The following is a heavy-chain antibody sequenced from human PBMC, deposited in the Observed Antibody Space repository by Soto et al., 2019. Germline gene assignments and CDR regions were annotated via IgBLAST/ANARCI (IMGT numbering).Heavy chain of an antibody. D-gene: IGHD3-10*01. Sequence: ASVKVSCKGSGYTFTSFDINWVRQATGQGLEWLGWMNPNSGNTGYAQKFQGRVTMTRNTSITTAYMELSSLRSDDAAVYYCTRGGLFGSGSYHIDYWGQGTLVAVSS. CDR3: TRGGLFGSGSYHIDY. V-gene: IGHV1-8*01. CDR2: MNPNSGNT. J-gene: IGHJ4*02. CDR1: GYTFTSFD.